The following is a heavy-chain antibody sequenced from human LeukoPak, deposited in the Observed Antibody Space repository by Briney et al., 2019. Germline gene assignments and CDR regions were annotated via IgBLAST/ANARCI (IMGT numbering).Heavy chain of an antibody. V-gene: IGHV4-30-4*01. D-gene: IGHD1-26*01. CDR1: GGSISSGDYY. CDR2: IYYSGST. J-gene: IGHJ3*02. CDR3: AREGAYSGSYWRAFDI. Sequence: SETLSLTCTVSGGSISSGDYYWSWLRQPPGKGLEWIVYIYYSGSTYYNPSLKSRVTISVDTSKNQFSLKLSSVTAADTAVYYCAREGAYSGSYWRAFDIWGQGTMVTVSS.